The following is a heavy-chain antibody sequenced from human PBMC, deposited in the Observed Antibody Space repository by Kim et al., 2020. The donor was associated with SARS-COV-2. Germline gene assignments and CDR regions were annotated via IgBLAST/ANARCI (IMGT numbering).Heavy chain of an antibody. CDR1: GFTVSSNY. V-gene: IGHV3-53*01. Sequence: GGSLRLSCAASGFTVSSNYMSWVRQAPGKGLEWVSVIYSGGSTYYADSVKGRFTISRDNSKNTLYLQMNSLRAEDTAVYYCARVYGDYSYYYYYYGMDVWGQGTTVTVSS. J-gene: IGHJ6*02. D-gene: IGHD4-17*01. CDR2: IYSGGST. CDR3: ARVYGDYSYYYYYYGMDV.